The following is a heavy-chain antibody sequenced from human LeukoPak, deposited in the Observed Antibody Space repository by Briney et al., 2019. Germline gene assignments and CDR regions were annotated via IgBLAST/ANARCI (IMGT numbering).Heavy chain of an antibody. V-gene: IGHV5-51*01. CDR1: GYSFTTYW. CDR2: IYPSDSDT. Sequence: GESLKISCKGSGYSFTTYWIGWVRQMPGKGLEWMGIIYPSDSDTRYSPSCQGHVTMSADKSISPAYLRWTSLKASDTAMYYCARRAYGSGRGYFDYWGQGTLVTVSS. D-gene: IGHD3-10*01. J-gene: IGHJ4*02. CDR3: ARRAYGSGRGYFDY.